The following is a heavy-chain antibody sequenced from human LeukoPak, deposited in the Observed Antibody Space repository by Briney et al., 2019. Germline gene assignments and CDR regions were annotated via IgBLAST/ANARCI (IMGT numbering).Heavy chain of an antibody. CDR1: GGTFSSYA. D-gene: IGHD6-19*01. CDR3: ARDGGSGWYENYFDY. CDR2: IIPIFGTA. J-gene: IGHJ4*02. Sequence: GASVKVSCKASGGTFSSYAISWVRQAPGQGLEWMGGIIPIFGTANYAQKFQGRVTITADESTSTAYMELSSLRSEDTAVYYCARDGGSGWYENYFDYWGQGTLVTVSS. V-gene: IGHV1-69*13.